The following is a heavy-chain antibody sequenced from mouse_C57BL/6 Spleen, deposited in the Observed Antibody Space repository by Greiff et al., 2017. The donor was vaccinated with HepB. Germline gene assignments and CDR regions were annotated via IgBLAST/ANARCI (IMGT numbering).Heavy chain of an antibody. Sequence: EVHLVESGGGLVQPGGSLSLSCAASGFTFTDYYMSWVRQPPGKALEWLGFIRNKANGYTTEYSASVKGRFTISRDNSQSILYLQMNALRAEDSATYYCARSTVVAGDYYAMDYWGQGTSVTVSS. CDR3: ARSTVVAGDYYAMDY. CDR1: GFTFTDYY. CDR2: IRNKANGYTT. V-gene: IGHV7-3*01. J-gene: IGHJ4*01. D-gene: IGHD1-1*01.